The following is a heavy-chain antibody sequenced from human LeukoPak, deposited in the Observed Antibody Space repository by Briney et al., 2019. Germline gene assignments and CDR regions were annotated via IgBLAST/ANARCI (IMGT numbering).Heavy chain of an antibody. CDR2: IYYSGST. J-gene: IGHJ6*02. D-gene: IGHD5-12*01. Sequence: SETLSLTCTVSGGSISSYYWSWIRQPPGKGLEWIGYIYYSGSTNYNPSLKSRVTISVDTSKNQFSLKLSSVTAADTAVYYCARGAERGYSGYAPKYYYGMDVWGQGTTVTVSS. CDR3: ARGAERGYSGYAPKYYYGMDV. CDR1: GGSISSYY. V-gene: IGHV4-59*01.